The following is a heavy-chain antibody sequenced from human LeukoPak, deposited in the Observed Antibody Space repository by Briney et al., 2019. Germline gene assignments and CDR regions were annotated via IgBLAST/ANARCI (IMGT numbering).Heavy chain of an antibody. D-gene: IGHD1-1*01. CDR1: GYTFSSYW. Sequence: GGSLRLSCAASGYTFSSYWMSWVRQAPGKGLEWVGFIRSKAYGETADYAASVKGRFTISRDDSKAIAYLQMNSLKTEDTAVYHCTRDRGAYNLYDYWGQGTLVTVSS. V-gene: IGHV3-49*04. CDR2: IRSKAYGETA. CDR3: TRDRGAYNLYDY. J-gene: IGHJ4*02.